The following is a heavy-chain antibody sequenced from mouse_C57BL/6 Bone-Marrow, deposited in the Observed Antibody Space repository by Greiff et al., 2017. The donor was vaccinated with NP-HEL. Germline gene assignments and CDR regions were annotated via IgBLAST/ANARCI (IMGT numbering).Heavy chain of an antibody. CDR1: GFTFSSYG. CDR2: ISSGGGYT. Sequence: EVQLVESGGDLVKPGGSLKLSCAASGFTFSSYGMSWVRQTPDKRLEWVATISSGGGYTYYPDSVKGRFTISRDNAKNTLYLQMSSLKSEDTAMYYCARRSYGYAMDYWGQGTSVTVSS. D-gene: IGHD2-12*01. CDR3: ARRSYGYAMDY. J-gene: IGHJ4*01. V-gene: IGHV5-6*01.